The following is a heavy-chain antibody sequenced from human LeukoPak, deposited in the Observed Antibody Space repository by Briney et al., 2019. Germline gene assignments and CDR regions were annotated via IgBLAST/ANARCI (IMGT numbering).Heavy chain of an antibody. Sequence: GGSLRLSCAASGFTFSNAWMNWVRQAPGKGLEWVGRIKSKTGGGTTDYAAPVKGRFTISRDDSKNTLYLQMNSLKTEDTAVYYCTTDPYYDFWSGYYTRGEYYYGMDVWGQGTTVTVSS. J-gene: IGHJ6*02. CDR3: TTDPYYDFWSGYYTRGEYYYGMDV. D-gene: IGHD3-3*01. CDR2: IKSKTGGGTT. V-gene: IGHV3-15*07. CDR1: GFTFSNAW.